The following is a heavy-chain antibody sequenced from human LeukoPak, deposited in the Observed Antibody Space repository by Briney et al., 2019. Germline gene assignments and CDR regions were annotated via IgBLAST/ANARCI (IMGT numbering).Heavy chain of an antibody. V-gene: IGHV4-61*02. CDR1: GVSISSGSYY. CDR3: ARTTEGGYTYDYFYYYYMDV. D-gene: IGHD5-18*01. J-gene: IGHJ6*03. CDR2: IYTSGST. Sequence: SETLSLTCTVSGVSISSGSYYWRWIRQPAGKGLEWIGRIYTSGSTNYNPSLKSRVTISVDTSKNQFSLKLSSVTAADTAVYYCARTTEGGYTYDYFYYYYMDVWGKGTTVTISS.